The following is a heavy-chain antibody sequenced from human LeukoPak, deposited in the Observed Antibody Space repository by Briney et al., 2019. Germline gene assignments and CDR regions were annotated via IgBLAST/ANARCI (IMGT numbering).Heavy chain of an antibody. V-gene: IGHV3-53*01. CDR2: IYSGGST. CDR3: ARVMRGSYSFDY. CDR1: GFTVSSNY. Sequence: GGSLRLSCAASGFTVSSNYMSWVRQAPGKGLEWVSIIYSGGSTYYADSVKGRFTISRDNSKNTLYLRMNSLRAEDTAVYYCARVMRGSYSFDYWGQGTLVTVSS. D-gene: IGHD1-26*01. J-gene: IGHJ4*02.